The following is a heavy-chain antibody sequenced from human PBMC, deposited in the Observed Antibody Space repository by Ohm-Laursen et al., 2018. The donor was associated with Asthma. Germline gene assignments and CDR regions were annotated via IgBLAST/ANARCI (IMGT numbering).Heavy chain of an antibody. CDR1: GGSFSGYY. CDR3: ARDACGGDCSHYYYYGMDV. D-gene: IGHD2-21*01. J-gene: IGHJ6*02. Sequence: GTLSLTCAVYGGSFSGYYWSWIRQPPGKGLEWIGEINHSGSTNYNPSLKSRVTISVDTSKNQFSLKLSSVTAADTAVYYCARDACGGDCSHYYYYGMDVWGQGTTVTVSS. CDR2: INHSGST. V-gene: IGHV4-34*01.